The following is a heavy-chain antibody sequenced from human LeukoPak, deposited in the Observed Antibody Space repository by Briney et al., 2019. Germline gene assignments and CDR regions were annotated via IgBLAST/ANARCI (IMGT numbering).Heavy chain of an antibody. CDR1: GXSFSKYA. J-gene: IGHJ4*02. CDR2: ISGSGGST. V-gene: IGHV3-23*01. D-gene: IGHD3-22*01. CDR3: AKESITMIVVPGGY. Sequence: GGSLRLSCAASGXSFSKYAMSWVRQAPGKGLEWVSAISGSGGSTYYADSVKGRFTISRDNSKNTLYLQMNSLRAEDTAVYYCAKESITMIVVPGGYWGQGTLVTVSS.